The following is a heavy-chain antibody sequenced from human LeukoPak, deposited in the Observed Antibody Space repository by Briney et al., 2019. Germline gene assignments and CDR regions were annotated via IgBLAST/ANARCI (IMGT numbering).Heavy chain of an antibody. J-gene: IGHJ5*02. Sequence: PGGSLRLSCAASGFTFSSYSMNWVRQAPGKGLEWVSSISSSSSYIYYADSVKGRFTISRDNAKNSLYLQMNSLRAEDTAVYYCARGLGDSKGYSYGMTWFDPWGQGTLVTVSS. CDR2: ISSSSSYI. CDR1: GFTFSSYS. CDR3: ARGLGDSKGYSYGMTWFDP. D-gene: IGHD5-18*01. V-gene: IGHV3-21*01.